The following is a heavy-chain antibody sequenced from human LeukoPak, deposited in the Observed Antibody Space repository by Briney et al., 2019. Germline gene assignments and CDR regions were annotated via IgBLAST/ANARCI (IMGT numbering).Heavy chain of an antibody. Sequence: GGSLRLSCAASGFTFSNYRMNWVRQAPGKGLEWVSSITSSSSYIYYADSVKGRFTISRDNAKNSLYLQMNSLRAEDTAVYYCARDATAGGLFDPWGQGTLVTVS. CDR2: ITSSSSYI. CDR1: GFTFSNYR. J-gene: IGHJ5*02. CDR3: ARDATAGGLFDP. D-gene: IGHD6-13*01. V-gene: IGHV3-21*01.